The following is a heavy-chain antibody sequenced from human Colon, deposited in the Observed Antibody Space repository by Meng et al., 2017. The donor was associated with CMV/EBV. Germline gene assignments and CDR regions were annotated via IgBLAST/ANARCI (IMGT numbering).Heavy chain of an antibody. Sequence: SETLSLTCTVSGGSISSSSYYWGWIRQPPGKGLEWIGSIYYSGSTYYNPSLKSRVTISVDTSKNQFSLKLSSVTAADTAVHYCARPGCSSTSCYPYNWFDPWGQGTLVTVSS. J-gene: IGHJ5*02. CDR2: IYYSGST. D-gene: IGHD2-2*01. CDR3: ARPGCSSTSCYPYNWFDP. CDR1: GGSISSSSYY. V-gene: IGHV4-39*01.